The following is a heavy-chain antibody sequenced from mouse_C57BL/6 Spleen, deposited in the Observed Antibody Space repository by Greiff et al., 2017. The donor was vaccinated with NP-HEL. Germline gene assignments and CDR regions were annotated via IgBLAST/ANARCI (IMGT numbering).Heavy chain of an antibody. V-gene: IGHV6-6*01. J-gene: IGHJ3*01. CDR1: GFTFSDAW. Sequence: EVQRVESGGGLVQPGGSMKLSCAASGFTFSDAWMDWVRQSPEQGLEWVAEIRNKADNHATYYAESVKGRFTISRDDSKSSVYLQMNSLRAEDTGIYYCTRGWDGWFAYWGQGTLVTVSA. D-gene: IGHD4-1*01. CDR3: TRGWDGWFAY. CDR2: IRNKADNHAT.